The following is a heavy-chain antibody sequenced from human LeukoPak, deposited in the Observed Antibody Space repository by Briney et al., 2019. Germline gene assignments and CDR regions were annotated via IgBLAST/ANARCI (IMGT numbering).Heavy chain of an antibody. Sequence: SETLSLTCTVSGGSISSYYWSWIRQPPGKGLEWIGYIYYSGSTNYNPSLKSRVTILVDTSKNQFSLKLSSVTAADTAVYYCARDGSSSYLDYWGQGTLVTVPS. CDR3: ARDGSSSYLDY. D-gene: IGHD6-6*01. CDR2: IYYSGST. CDR1: GGSISSYY. J-gene: IGHJ4*02. V-gene: IGHV4-59*01.